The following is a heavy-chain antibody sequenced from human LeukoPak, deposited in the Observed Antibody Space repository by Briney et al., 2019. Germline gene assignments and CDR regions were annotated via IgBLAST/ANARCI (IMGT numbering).Heavy chain of an antibody. CDR1: GGTFSSYA. Sequence: GASVKVSRKASGGTFSSYAISWVRQAPGQGLEWMGGIIPIFGTANYAQKFQGRVTITTDESTSTAYMELSSLRSEDTAVYYCARAWGSHSLYYFDYWGQGTLVTVSS. J-gene: IGHJ4*02. D-gene: IGHD7-27*01. CDR2: IIPIFGTA. V-gene: IGHV1-69*05. CDR3: ARAWGSHSLYYFDY.